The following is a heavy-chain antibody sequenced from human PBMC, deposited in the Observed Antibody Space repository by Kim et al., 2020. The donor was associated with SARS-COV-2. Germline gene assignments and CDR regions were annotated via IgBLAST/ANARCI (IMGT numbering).Heavy chain of an antibody. V-gene: IGHV1-46*01. CDR3: ATSYCSGGSCYLGGFDY. Sequence: ASVKVSCKASGYTFTSYYMHWVRQAPGQGLEWMGIINPSGGSTSYAQKFQGRVTMTRDTSTSTVYMELSSLRSEDTAVYYCATSYCSGGSCYLGGFDYWGQGTLVTVSS. D-gene: IGHD2-15*01. J-gene: IGHJ4*02. CDR2: INPSGGST. CDR1: GYTFTSYY.